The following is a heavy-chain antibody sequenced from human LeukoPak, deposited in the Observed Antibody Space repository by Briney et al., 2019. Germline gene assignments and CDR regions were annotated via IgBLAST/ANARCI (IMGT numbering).Heavy chain of an antibody. CDR3: ARDRYYDSSGHWGIDY. CDR1: GGSISSYY. Sequence: KTSETLSLTCTVSGGSISSYYWSWTRQPPGKGLEWIGYIYYSGSTNYNPSLKSRVTISVDTSKNQFSLKLSSVTAADTAVYYCARDRYYDSSGHWGIDYWGQGTLVTVSS. D-gene: IGHD3-22*01. J-gene: IGHJ4*02. V-gene: IGHV4-59*01. CDR2: IYYSGST.